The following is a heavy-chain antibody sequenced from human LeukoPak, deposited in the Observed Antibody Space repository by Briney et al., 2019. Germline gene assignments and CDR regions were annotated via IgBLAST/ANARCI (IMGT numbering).Heavy chain of an antibody. V-gene: IGHV3-23*01. CDR1: GFTFSDYA. Sequence: GGSLRLSCAASGFTFSDYAMVWVRQAPGKGLEWVSAIGGGGGSIHYAESVKGRFTISRDNSKNTLFLQMNSLRADDTAVYYCAKDPNGAYVGAFDSWGQGTMASVSS. CDR2: IGGGGGSI. J-gene: IGHJ3*01. D-gene: IGHD4-17*01. CDR3: AKDPNGAYVGAFDS.